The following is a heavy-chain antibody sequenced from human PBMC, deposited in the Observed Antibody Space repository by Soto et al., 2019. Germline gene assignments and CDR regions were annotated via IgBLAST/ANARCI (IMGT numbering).Heavy chain of an antibody. CDR2: ISDSGSST. Sequence: EVQLLASGGGLVQPVGSLILSCAASGFTFTNYAMSWIRQAPGKGLEWVSTISDSGSSTYYASSVMGRFSISRDNSINVLYLQMNSMRADDAAVYYFAKSALLTSETPLACFDPWGQGTLVTVSS. J-gene: IGHJ5*02. CDR3: AKSALLTSETPLACFDP. V-gene: IGHV3-23*01. D-gene: IGHD3-9*01. CDR1: GFTFTNYA.